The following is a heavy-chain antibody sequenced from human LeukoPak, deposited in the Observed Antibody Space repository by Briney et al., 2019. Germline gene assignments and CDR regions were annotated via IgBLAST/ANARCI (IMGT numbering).Heavy chain of an antibody. CDR2: INPNSGGT. J-gene: IGHJ4*02. CDR3: ARGGAYCGGDCYMDY. Sequence: ASVKVSCKASGYTFSGYYMHWVRQAPGQGLEWMGWINPNSGGTNYAQKFQGRVTMTRDTSISTAYMEMNRLRSDDTAVYHCARGGAYCGGDCYMDYWGQGTLVTVSS. CDR1: GYTFSGYY. V-gene: IGHV1-2*02. D-gene: IGHD2-21*02.